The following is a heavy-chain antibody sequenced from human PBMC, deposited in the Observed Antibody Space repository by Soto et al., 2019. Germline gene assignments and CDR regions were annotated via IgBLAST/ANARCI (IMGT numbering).Heavy chain of an antibody. CDR2: IIPIFGTA. CDR3: ARATRPRGYSGYDWFEP. D-gene: IGHD5-12*01. J-gene: IGHJ5*02. CDR1: GGTFSSYA. Sequence: QVQLVQSGAEVKKPGSSVKVSCKASGGTFSSYAISCVLHAPGQGLEWMGGIIPIFGTANYAKKFQGRVTITADKSSSTTYMELSSLSSEERAVYYCARATRPRGYSGYDWFEPWGQGTLVTVSS. V-gene: IGHV1-69*06.